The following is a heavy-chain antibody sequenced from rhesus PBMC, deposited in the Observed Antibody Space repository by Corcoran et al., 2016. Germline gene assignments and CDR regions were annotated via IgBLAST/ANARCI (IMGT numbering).Heavy chain of an antibody. CDR1: GGSISDNY. J-gene: IGHJ4*01. D-gene: IGHD2-2*01. V-gene: IGHV4-169*02. CDR2: IFGRGSST. Sequence: QLQLQESGPGLVKPSETLSVTCAVSGGSISDNYWSWFRQAPGKGLEWIGDIFGRGSSTNYNPSLKSRVTLSADTSKNQLSLNLRSVTAADTAVYYCAREDCSGTTCYEADYWGQGVLVTVSS. CDR3: AREDCSGTTCYEADY.